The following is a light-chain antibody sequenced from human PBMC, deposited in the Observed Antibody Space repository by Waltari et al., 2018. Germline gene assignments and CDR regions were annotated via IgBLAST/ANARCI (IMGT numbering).Light chain of an antibody. CDR1: SSAVGTYNY. Sequence: QSALSQPASVSGSPGQSITISCTGTSSAVGTYNYVSWYQHHPGKAPKLVIYGVTNRPSGVSNRFSGSKSGNTASLTISGLQAEDEADYHCTSCTTSATWVFGGGTKLTVL. CDR2: GVT. J-gene: IGLJ3*02. CDR3: TSCTTSATWV. V-gene: IGLV2-14*01.